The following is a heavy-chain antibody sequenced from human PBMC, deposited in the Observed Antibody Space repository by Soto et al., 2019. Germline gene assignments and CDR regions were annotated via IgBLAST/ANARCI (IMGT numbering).Heavy chain of an antibody. J-gene: IGHJ6*02. D-gene: IGHD6-13*01. V-gene: IGHV1-46*01. CDR1: GYTFTSYY. Sequence: GDSVKVSCKASGYTFTSYYMHWVRQAPGQGLEWMGIINPSGGSTSYAQKFQGRVTMTRDTSTSTVYMELSSLRSEDTAVYYCARDWAAAGDYYYYGMDVWGQGTTVTVSS. CDR3: ARDWAAAGDYYYYGMDV. CDR2: INPSGGST.